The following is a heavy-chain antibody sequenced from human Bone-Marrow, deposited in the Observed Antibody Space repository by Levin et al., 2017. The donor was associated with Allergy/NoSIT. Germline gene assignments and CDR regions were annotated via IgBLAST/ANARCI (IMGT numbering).Heavy chain of an antibody. V-gene: IGHV1-18*01. J-gene: IGHJ3*01. CDR3: ARDKVGFGDYVNAFDF. CDR2: SSTYNHQT. Sequence: GLEWMGWSSTYNHQTNYAQKFQGRVTMSTDTSTSTAYMELKSLRSDDTAIYYCARDKVGFGDYVNAFDFWGQGTVVTVSS. D-gene: IGHD2-21*01.